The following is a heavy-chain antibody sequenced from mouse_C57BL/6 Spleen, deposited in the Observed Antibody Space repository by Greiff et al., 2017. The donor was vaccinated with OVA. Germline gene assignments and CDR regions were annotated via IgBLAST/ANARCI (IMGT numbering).Heavy chain of an antibody. CDR1: GYTFTDYE. CDR2: IDPETGGT. V-gene: IGHV1-15*01. Sequence: VQLQQSGAELVRPGASVTLSCKASGYTFTDYEMHWVKQTPVHGLEWIGAIDPETGGTAYNQKFKGKAILTADKSSSTAYMELRSLTSEDSAVYYCTRWDYYGSSSRYFDVWGTGTTVTVSS. D-gene: IGHD1-1*01. CDR3: TRWDYYGSSSRYFDV. J-gene: IGHJ1*03.